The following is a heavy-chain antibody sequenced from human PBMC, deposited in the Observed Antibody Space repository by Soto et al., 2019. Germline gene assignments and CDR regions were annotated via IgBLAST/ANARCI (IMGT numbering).Heavy chain of an antibody. D-gene: IGHD1-26*01. CDR1: GGTFSSYT. Sequence: QVQLGQSGAEVKEPGSSVNVSCKASGGTFSSYTISLVRQAPGQGFEWMGGITPGFGSGNYAQKFQGRVTITADKFTRTVYMALSSHTSADTALYYFARLNGSYQQRKWFEPWGQGTLVTVSS. CDR3: ARLNGSYQQRKWFEP. J-gene: IGHJ5*02. V-gene: IGHV1-69*06. CDR2: ITPGFGSG.